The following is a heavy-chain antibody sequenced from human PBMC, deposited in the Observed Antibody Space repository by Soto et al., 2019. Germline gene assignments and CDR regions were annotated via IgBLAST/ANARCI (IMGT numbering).Heavy chain of an antibody. CDR1: GDSFSSVY. D-gene: IGHD2-2*01. CDR3: ARVGYCSSTPCWPIGYFEY. CDR2: IFSSDST. V-gene: IGHV4-59*01. J-gene: IGHJ4*02. Sequence: SETLSLTCTVSGDSFSSVYGTWIRQPQGKGGEWVGYIFSSDSTNYNPSLKSRVTISVDTSENQFSLKLTSVTAADTAVYYCARVGYCSSTPCWPIGYFEYWGQGTLVTVSS.